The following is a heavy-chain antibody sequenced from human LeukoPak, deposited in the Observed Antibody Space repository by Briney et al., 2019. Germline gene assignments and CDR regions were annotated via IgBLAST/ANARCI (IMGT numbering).Heavy chain of an antibody. Sequence: SETLSLTCTVSGGSISSYSWSWIRQPPGKGLEWIGYIYYSGSTNYNPSLKSRVTISVDTSKNQFSLKLSSVTAADTAVYYCAREGHGFDYWGQGTLVTVSS. CDR3: AREGHGFDY. J-gene: IGHJ4*02. CDR2: IYYSGST. CDR1: GGSISSYS. V-gene: IGHV4-59*01.